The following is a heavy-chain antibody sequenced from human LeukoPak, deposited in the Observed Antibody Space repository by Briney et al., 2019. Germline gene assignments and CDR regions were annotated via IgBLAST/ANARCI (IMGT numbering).Heavy chain of an antibody. CDR3: ARHAFPYYGSGSYYKHSGSWFDP. CDR1: GGSFSGYY. J-gene: IGHJ5*02. Sequence: PSETLSLTCAIYGGSFSGYYWSWIRQPPGKGLEWIGEINHSGSTNYNPSLKSRVTISVDTSKNQFSLKLSSVTAADTAVYYCARHAFPYYGSGSYYKHSGSWFDPWGQGTLVTVSS. D-gene: IGHD3-10*01. V-gene: IGHV4-34*01. CDR2: INHSGST.